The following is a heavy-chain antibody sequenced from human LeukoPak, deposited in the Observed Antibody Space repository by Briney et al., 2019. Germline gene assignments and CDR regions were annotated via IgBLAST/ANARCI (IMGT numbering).Heavy chain of an antibody. J-gene: IGHJ4*02. V-gene: IGHV4-39*01. CDR2: FYYSGGT. Sequence: SETLSLTCTVSGGSISSSSSYCGWIRQPPGKGLEWIGNFYYSGGTYYNPSLKSRVSISVDTFKNQFSLKLSSVTAADTAVYYCARRSEGGDYLFDYWGQGTLVTVSS. D-gene: IGHD4-17*01. CDR1: GGSISSSSSY. CDR3: ARRSEGGDYLFDY.